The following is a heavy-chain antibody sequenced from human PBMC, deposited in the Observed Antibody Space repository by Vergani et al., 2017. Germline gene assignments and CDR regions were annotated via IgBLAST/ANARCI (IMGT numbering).Heavy chain of an antibody. CDR1: GYTFTSYY. V-gene: IGHV1-46*01. CDR3: ARDAPEVPAAPRAYFDL. Sequence: QVQLVQSGAEVKKPGASVKVSCKASGYTFTSYYMHWVRQAPGQGLEWMGIINPSGGSTSYAQKFQGRVTMTRDTSTSTVYMELSSLRSEDPAVYYCARDAPEVPAAPRAYFDLWGRGTLVTVSS. D-gene: IGHD2-2*01. CDR2: INPSGGST. J-gene: IGHJ2*01.